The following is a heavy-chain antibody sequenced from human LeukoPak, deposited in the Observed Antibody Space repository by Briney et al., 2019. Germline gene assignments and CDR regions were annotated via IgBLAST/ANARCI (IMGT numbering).Heavy chain of an antibody. D-gene: IGHD5-12*01. V-gene: IGHV4-59*01. J-gene: IGHJ4*02. CDR3: ARGSSGYDLPDY. CDR2: IYYSGST. Sequence: SETLPLTCTVSGGSISSYYWSWIRQPPGKGLEWIGYIYYSGSTNYNASLKSRVTISVDTSKNQFSLKLSSVTAADTAVYFCARGSSGYDLPDYWGQGTLVTVSS. CDR1: GGSISSYY.